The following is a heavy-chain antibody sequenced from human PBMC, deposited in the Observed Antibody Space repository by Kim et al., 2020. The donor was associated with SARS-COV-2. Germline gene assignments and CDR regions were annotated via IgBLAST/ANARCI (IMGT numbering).Heavy chain of an antibody. CDR1: GGSISSSSYY. Sequence: SETLSLTCTASGGSISSSSYYWGWIRQPPGKGLEWIGTIYYSGSTYYNPSLKSRVTISVDTSKNQFSLKLSSVTAADTAVYYCARWVQDYYYYYYMDVWG. CDR3: ARWVQDYYYYYYMDV. D-gene: IGHD5-18*01. V-gene: IGHV4-39*01. CDR2: IYYSGST. J-gene: IGHJ6*03.